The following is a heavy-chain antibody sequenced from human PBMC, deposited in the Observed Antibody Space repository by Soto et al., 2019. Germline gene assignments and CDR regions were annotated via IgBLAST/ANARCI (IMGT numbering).Heavy chain of an antibody. CDR2: IYYTGTT. CDR3: ARSPDYDFWSGYYTFDY. CDR1: GVSISSSY. V-gene: IGHV4-59*01. Sequence: PSETLSLTCTVSGVSISSSYWSWIRQSPGMGLEWIGYIYYTGTTNYNPSLKSRVTISVDTSKNQFSLKLNSVTAADTAVYFCARSPDYDFWSGYYTFDYWGQGTLVTVSS. J-gene: IGHJ4*02. D-gene: IGHD3-3*01.